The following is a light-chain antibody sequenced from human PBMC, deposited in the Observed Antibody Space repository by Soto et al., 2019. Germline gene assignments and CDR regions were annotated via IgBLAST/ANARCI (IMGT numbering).Light chain of an antibody. Sequence: EIVMTQSPATLSVSPGEGVTLSCRASQSVSSDLAWYQQKPGQSPRLLMYGASTRATDIPARFSGGGSGTEFPLTISRLQAEDVAIYFRQQYHDWPPITFGPGTKVDIK. CDR1: QSVSSD. V-gene: IGKV3-15*01. CDR3: QQYHDWPPIT. CDR2: GAS. J-gene: IGKJ3*01.